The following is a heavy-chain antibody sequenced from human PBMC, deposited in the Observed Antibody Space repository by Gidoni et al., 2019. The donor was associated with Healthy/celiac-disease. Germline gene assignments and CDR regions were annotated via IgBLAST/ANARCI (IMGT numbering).Heavy chain of an antibody. J-gene: IGHJ4*02. CDR3: ASVVAANFRGRPSRRDY. CDR2: INHSGRT. D-gene: IGHD2-15*01. Sequence: QVQLQQWGAGLLKPSETLSLTCAVYGGSFSGYYWSWIRQPHGKGLEWSGEINHSGRTNYHPSLKSRVTIAGVTSKIQFSLKRSAVTAADTAVYYCASVVAANFRGRPSRRDYWGQGTLVTVSS. CDR1: GGSFSGYY. V-gene: IGHV4-34*01.